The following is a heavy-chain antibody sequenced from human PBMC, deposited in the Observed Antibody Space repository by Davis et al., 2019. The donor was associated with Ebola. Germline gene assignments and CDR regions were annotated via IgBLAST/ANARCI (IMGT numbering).Heavy chain of an antibody. Sequence: GGSLRLSCSASGFIFSTYVMSWVRLAPGKGLEWVSTYGTSADTYYADSVKGRFTISRDNSKNTLYLQMNSLRAEDTAVYYCAKARIAALRFDPWGQGTLVTVSS. CDR1: GFIFSTYV. CDR2: GTSADT. D-gene: IGHD6-6*01. J-gene: IGHJ5*02. V-gene: IGHV3-23*01. CDR3: AKARIAALRFDP.